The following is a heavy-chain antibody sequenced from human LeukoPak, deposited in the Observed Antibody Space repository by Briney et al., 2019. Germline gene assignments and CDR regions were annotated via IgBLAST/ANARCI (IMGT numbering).Heavy chain of an antibody. J-gene: IGHJ3*02. CDR1: GFTFSDYY. D-gene: IGHD6-19*01. CDR3: ARVRKYSSGWYDAFDI. Sequence: GGSLRLSCAASGFTFSDYYMSWIRQAPGKGLEWVSYISSSSSYRNYADSVKGRFTISRDNAKNSLYLQMNSLRAEDTAVYYCARVRKYSSGWYDAFDIWGQGTMVTVSS. CDR2: ISSSSSYR. V-gene: IGHV3-11*05.